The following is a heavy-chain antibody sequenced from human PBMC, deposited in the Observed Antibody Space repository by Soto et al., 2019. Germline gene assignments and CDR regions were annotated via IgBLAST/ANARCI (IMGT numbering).Heavy chain of an antibody. D-gene: IGHD3-22*01. J-gene: IGHJ4*02. CDR2: ISSSGSTI. Sequence: VQLVESGGGLVQPGGSLRLSCAASGFTFSSYEMNWVRQAPGKGLEWVSYISSSGSTIYYADSVKGRFTISRDNAKNSLYLQMNSLRAEDTAVYYCARVDYYDSSGISPFDYWGQGTLVTVSS. V-gene: IGHV3-48*03. CDR3: ARVDYYDSSGISPFDY. CDR1: GFTFSSYE.